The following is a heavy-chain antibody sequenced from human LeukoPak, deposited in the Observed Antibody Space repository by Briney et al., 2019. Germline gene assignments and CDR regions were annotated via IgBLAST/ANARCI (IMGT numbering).Heavy chain of an antibody. CDR2: IYYSGST. CDR3: ARDGIVAAAVDY. CDR1: GGSISSYY. V-gene: IGHV4-59*12. D-gene: IGHD6-13*01. Sequence: YPSETLSLTCTVSGGSISSYYWSWIRQPPGKGLEWIGYIYYSGSTYYNPSLRSRVTISVDTSKNQFSLKLSSVTAADTAVYYCARDGIVAAAVDYWGQGTLVTVSS. J-gene: IGHJ4*02.